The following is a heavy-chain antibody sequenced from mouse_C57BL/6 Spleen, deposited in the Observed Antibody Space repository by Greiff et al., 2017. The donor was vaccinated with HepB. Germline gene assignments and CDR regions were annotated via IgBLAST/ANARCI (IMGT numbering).Heavy chain of an antibody. CDR1: GFTFSDYG. J-gene: IGHJ3*01. V-gene: IGHV5-17*01. D-gene: IGHD2-4*01. CDR3: ARPYDYDPAWFAC. Sequence: DVHLVESGGGLVKPGGSLKLSCAASGFTFSDYGMHWVRQAPEKGLEWVAYISSGSSTIYYADTVKGRFTISRDNAKNTLFLQMTSLRSEDTAMYYCARPYDYDPAWFACWGQGTLVTVSA. CDR2: ISSGSSTI.